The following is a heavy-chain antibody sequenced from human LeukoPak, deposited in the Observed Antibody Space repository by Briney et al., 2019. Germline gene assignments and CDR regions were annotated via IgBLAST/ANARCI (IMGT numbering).Heavy chain of an antibody. J-gene: IGHJ5*02. CDR2: INPSGGST. D-gene: IGHD4-17*01. V-gene: IGHV1-46*01. CDR1: GYTFTSYY. CDR3: ARETCGDYVSSPCWFDP. Sequence: GASVKVSCKASGYTFTSYYMHWVRQAPGQGLEWMGIINPSGGSTSYAQKFQGRVTMTRDMSTSTVYMELSSLRSDDTAVYYCARETCGDYVSSPCWFDPWGQGTLVTVSS.